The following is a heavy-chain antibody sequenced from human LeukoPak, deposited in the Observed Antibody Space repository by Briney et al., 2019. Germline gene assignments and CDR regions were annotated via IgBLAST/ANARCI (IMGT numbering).Heavy chain of an antibody. CDR2: INHSGST. V-gene: IGHV4-34*01. J-gene: IGHJ5*02. CDR1: GGSFSGYY. CDR3: ARGQGQQLNNWSDP. Sequence: SETLSLTCAVYGGSFSGYYWSWIRQPPGKGREWIGEINHSGSTNYNPSLKSRVTISVDTSKNQFSLKLSSVTAADTAVYYCARGQGQQLNNWSDPWGQGTLVTVSS. D-gene: IGHD6-13*01.